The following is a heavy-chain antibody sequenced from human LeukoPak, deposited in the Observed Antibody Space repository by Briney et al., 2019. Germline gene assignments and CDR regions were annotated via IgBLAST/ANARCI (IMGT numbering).Heavy chain of an antibody. CDR1: GSSFSSYW. CDR3: ARDGGGVSSWVSH. Sequence: PGESLEISCKGSGSSFSSYWISWVRKMPGKGLEWMGRIDPGDSFTKYRPSLEGRVTISADKSLSTVYLQWSSLKASDTAIYYCARDGGGVSSWVSHWGQGTLVTVSS. CDR2: IDPGDSFT. V-gene: IGHV5-10-1*01. J-gene: IGHJ4*02. D-gene: IGHD2-8*02.